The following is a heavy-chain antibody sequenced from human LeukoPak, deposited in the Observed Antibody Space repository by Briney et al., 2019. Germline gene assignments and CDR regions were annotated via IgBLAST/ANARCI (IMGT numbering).Heavy chain of an antibody. Sequence: TRGSLRLSCAASGFTFDDYAMHWVRQAPGKGLEWVSLISGDGGSTYYADSVKGRFTISRDNSKNSLYLQMNSLRTEDTALYYCAKDSDYSNGYYMDVGGKGTTVTVSS. V-gene: IGHV3-43*02. J-gene: IGHJ6*03. CDR2: ISGDGGST. CDR3: AKDSDYSNGYYMDV. CDR1: GFTFDDYA. D-gene: IGHD4-11*01.